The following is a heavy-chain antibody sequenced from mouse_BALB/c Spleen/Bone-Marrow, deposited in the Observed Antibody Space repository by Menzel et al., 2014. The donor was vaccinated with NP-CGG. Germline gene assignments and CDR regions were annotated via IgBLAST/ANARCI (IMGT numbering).Heavy chain of an antibody. V-gene: IGHV7-3*02. CDR2: IRNKANGYTT. D-gene: IGHD3-1*01. Sequence: EVKLMESGGGSVQPGGSLRLSCATSGFTFTDYYMSWVRQPPGKALEWLGFIRNKANGYTTEYSASVKGRFTISRDNSQSILYLQMNTLRAEDSATYYCARDRAARATGYYFDYWGQGTTLTVSS. J-gene: IGHJ2*01. CDR1: GFTFTDYY. CDR3: ARDRAARATGYYFDY.